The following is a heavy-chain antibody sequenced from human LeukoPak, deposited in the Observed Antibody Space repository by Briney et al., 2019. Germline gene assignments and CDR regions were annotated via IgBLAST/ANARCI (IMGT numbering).Heavy chain of an antibody. Sequence: GGSLRLSCAASGLTFSSYWMSWVRQAPGKGLEWVANIKQDGSEKYYVDSVKGRFTISRDNAKNSLYLQMNSLRAEDTAVYYCAREAPYLIRQQLVRLLDFWGQGTPVTVSS. CDR2: IKQDGSEK. D-gene: IGHD1-1*01. V-gene: IGHV3-7*01. J-gene: IGHJ4*02. CDR1: GLTFSSYW. CDR3: AREAPYLIRQQLVRLLDF.